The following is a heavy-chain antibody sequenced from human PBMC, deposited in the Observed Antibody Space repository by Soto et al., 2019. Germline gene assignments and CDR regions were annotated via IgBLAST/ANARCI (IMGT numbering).Heavy chain of an antibody. D-gene: IGHD6-19*01. J-gene: IGHJ4*02. CDR1: GFTFSSYG. Sequence: GGSLRLSCAASGFTFSSYGMHWVRQAPGKGLEWVAVIWYDGSNKYYADSVKGRFTISRDNSKNTLYLQMNSLRAEDTAVYYCARTKPDPGVAGYYFDYWGQGTLVTVSS. CDR2: IWYDGSNK. CDR3: ARTKPDPGVAGYYFDY. V-gene: IGHV3-33*01.